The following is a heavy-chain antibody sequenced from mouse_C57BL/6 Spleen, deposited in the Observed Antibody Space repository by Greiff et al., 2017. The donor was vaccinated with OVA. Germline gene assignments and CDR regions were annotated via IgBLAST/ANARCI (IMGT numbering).Heavy chain of an antibody. V-gene: IGHV1-85*01. D-gene: IGHD1-1*01. CDR2: IYPRDGST. CDR3: ARDYYDYFDY. J-gene: IGHJ2*01. Sequence: QVHVKQSGPELVKPGASVKLSCKASGYTFTSYDINWVKQRPGQGLEWIGWIYPRDGSTKYNEKFKGKATLTVDTSSSTAYMELHSLTSEDSAVYFCARDYYDYFDYWGQGTTLTVSS. CDR1: GYTFTSYD.